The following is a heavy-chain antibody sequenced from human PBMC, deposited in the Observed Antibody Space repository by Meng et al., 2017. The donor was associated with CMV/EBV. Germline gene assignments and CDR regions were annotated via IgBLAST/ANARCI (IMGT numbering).Heavy chain of an antibody. D-gene: IGHD2-21*01. V-gene: IGHV1-69*02. Sequence: SVKVSCKASGGTFSSYTISWVRRAPGQGLEWMGRIIPILGIANYAQKFQGRVTSTADKSTSTAYMELSSLRSEDTAVYYCASLYCGGDCPIEFEGQFDYWGQGTLVTVSS. CDR2: IIPILGIA. CDR1: GGTFSSYT. CDR3: ASLYCGGDCPIEFEGQFDY. J-gene: IGHJ4*02.